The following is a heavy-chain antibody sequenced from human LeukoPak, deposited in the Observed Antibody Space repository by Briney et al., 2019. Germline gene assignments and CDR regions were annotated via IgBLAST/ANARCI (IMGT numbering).Heavy chain of an antibody. J-gene: IGHJ4*02. D-gene: IGHD3-10*01. Sequence: GASVKVSCKASGYTFTSYDINWGRQATGQGLEWMGWMNPNSGNTGYAQKFQGRVTMTRNTSISTAYMELSSLRSEDTAVYYCARGLGELLGDYYFDYWGQGTLVTVSS. CDR1: GYTFTSYD. V-gene: IGHV1-8*01. CDR3: ARGLGELLGDYYFDY. CDR2: MNPNSGNT.